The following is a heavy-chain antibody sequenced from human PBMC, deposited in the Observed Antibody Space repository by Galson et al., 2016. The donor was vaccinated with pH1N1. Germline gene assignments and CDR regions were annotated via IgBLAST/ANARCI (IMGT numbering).Heavy chain of an antibody. J-gene: IGHJ5*02. CDR3: ATGSGNSWFDP. Sequence: SVKVSCKASRYTLIVHYMHWVRQAPGHGLEWMGWINPNSGGTHYAQNFQGRVTLTRDTSINTAYMELSSLTSDDTAVYYCATGSGNSWFDPWGQGTLVTVSS. D-gene: IGHD3-10*01. CDR1: RYTLIVHY. V-gene: IGHV1-2*02. CDR2: INPNSGGT.